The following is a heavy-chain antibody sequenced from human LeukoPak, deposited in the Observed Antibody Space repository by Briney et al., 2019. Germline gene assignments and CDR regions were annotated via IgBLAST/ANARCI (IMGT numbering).Heavy chain of an antibody. CDR1: GFTFSSYA. CDR3: AKGGTDILTGYLLYYFDY. J-gene: IGHJ4*02. Sequence: GGSLRLSCAASGFTFSSYAMSWVRQAPGKGLEWVSAISGSGGSTYYADSVKGRFTISRDNSKNTLYLQLNSLRAEDTAVYYCAKGGTDILTGYLLYYFDYWGQGTLVTVSS. CDR2: ISGSGGST. V-gene: IGHV3-23*01. D-gene: IGHD3-9*01.